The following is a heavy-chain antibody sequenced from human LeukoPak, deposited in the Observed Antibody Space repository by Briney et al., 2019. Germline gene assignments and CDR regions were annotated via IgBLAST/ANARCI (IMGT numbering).Heavy chain of an antibody. CDR1: GFTFSSYW. V-gene: IGHV3-7*03. Sequence: GGSLRLSCAASGFTFSSYWMSWVRQAPGKGLEWVANIKQDGSEKYYVDSVKGRFTISRDNAKNSLYLQMNSLRAEDTAVYYCAKFNSSWYWVFDHWGQGTLVTVSS. D-gene: IGHD6-13*01. CDR3: AKFNSSWYWVFDH. J-gene: IGHJ4*02. CDR2: IKQDGSEK.